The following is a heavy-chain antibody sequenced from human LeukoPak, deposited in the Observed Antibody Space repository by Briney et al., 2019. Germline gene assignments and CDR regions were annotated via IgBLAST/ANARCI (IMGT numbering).Heavy chain of an antibody. D-gene: IGHD2-2*01. CDR1: GFTFSSYA. V-gene: IGHV3-23*01. Sequence: GGSLRLSCAASGFTFSSYAINWVRQAPGKGLEWVSGTGSTVVSTFYADSVKGRFTVSRDNSKNTLSLQMNSLRAEDTAVYYCAKDPGVVPAHYFDYWGQGTLVTVSS. CDR3: AKDPGVVPAHYFDY. J-gene: IGHJ4*02. CDR2: TGSTVVST.